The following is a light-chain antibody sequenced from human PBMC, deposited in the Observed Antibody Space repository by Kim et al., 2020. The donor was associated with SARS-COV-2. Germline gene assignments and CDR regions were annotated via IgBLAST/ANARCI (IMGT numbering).Light chain of an antibody. CDR1: QSVSSN. V-gene: IGKV3-15*01. Sequence: SPGERATSSCRASQSVSSNLAWYQQKPGQAPRLLIYGAATRATGIPARFSGSGSGTEFTLTISSLQSEDFAVYYCQQYNNWPPATFGQGTKVDIK. J-gene: IGKJ1*01. CDR3: QQYNNWPPAT. CDR2: GAA.